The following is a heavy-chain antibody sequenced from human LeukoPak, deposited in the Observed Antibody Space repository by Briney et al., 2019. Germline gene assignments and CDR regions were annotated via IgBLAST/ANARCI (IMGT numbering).Heavy chain of an antibody. J-gene: IGHJ6*03. CDR3: ARLYSGSYYYYYYMDV. Sequence: PSETLSLTCTVSGGSISSSSHYWGWIRQPPGKGLEWIGSIYYSGSTYYNPSLKSRVTISVDTSKNQFSLKLSSVTAADTAVYYCARLYSGSYYYYYYMDVWGKGTTVTVSS. CDR2: IYYSGST. D-gene: IGHD1-26*01. V-gene: IGHV4-39*01. CDR1: GGSISSSSHY.